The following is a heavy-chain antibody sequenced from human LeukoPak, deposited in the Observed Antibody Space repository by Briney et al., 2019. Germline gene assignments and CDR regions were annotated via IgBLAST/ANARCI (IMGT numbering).Heavy chain of an antibody. Sequence: PGGSLRLSGAGSGFTFSSYAMSWVRQAPGKGLEWVSAISGSGGSTYYADSVKGRFTISRDNSKNTLYLQMNSLRAEDTAVYYCATITIFGVVTRYYFDYWGQGTLVTVSS. CDR1: GFTFSSYA. J-gene: IGHJ4*02. V-gene: IGHV3-23*01. CDR3: ATITIFGVVTRYYFDY. D-gene: IGHD3-3*01. CDR2: ISGSGGST.